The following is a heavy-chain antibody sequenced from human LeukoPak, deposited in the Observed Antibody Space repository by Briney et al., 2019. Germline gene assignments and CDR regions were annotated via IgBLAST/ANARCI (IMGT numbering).Heavy chain of an antibody. CDR2: TSSDGSNT. Sequence: GGSLRLSCAASGFTFSRFWMHWVRQAPGKGLVWVSRTSSDGSNTNYADSVKGRFTISRDNAKNTLYLQMDSLTGDDTAVYYCASRNFGSSPFDYWGQGTLVTVSS. CDR1: GFTFSRFW. J-gene: IGHJ4*02. D-gene: IGHD3-10*01. V-gene: IGHV3-74*01. CDR3: ASRNFGSSPFDY.